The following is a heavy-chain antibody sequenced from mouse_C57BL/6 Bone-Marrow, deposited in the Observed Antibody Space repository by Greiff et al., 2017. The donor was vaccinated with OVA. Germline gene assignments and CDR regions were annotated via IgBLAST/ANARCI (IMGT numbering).Heavy chain of an antibody. J-gene: IGHJ4*01. V-gene: IGHV1-69*01. CDR1: GYTFTSYW. D-gene: IGHD4-1*02. CDR2: IDPSDSYT. CDR3: ARCQLHYYAMDY. Sequence: VQLQQPGAELVKPGASVKLSCKASGYTFTSYWMHWVKQRPGQGLEWIGEIDPSDSYTNYNQKFKGKSTLTVDKSSSTAYMQLSSLTSEDSAVYYCARCQLHYYAMDYWGQGTSVTVSS.